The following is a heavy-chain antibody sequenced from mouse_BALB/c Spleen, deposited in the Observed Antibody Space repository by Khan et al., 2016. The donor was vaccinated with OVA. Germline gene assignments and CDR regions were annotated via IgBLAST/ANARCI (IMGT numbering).Heavy chain of an antibody. J-gene: IGHJ3*01. Sequence: EVELVESGGGLVKPGGSLKLSCAASGFTFSNYAMSWVRQPPEKRLEWVASISSGGSTYYPDSVKGRFTISRDNDRNILYLQMSSLRSEDTAMYYCARDYWFTYWGQGTLVTVSA. V-gene: IGHV5-6-5*01. CDR3: ARDYWFTY. CDR1: GFTFSNYA. CDR2: ISSGGST.